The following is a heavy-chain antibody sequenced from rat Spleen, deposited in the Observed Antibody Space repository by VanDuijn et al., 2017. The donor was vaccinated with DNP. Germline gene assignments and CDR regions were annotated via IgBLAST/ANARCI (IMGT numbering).Heavy chain of an antibody. CDR1: GFSLTSYG. CDR3: ARCTYYGYNYLAMDA. V-gene: IGHV2-16*01. CDR2: IWSGGST. J-gene: IGHJ4*01. Sequence: QVQLKESGPGLVQPSQTLSLTCTVSGFSLTSYGVSWVRQPPGKGLEWIGAIWSGGSTDYNSALKSRLSISRDTAKSQVLLKMNSLQTEDTAMYFCARCTYYGYNYLAMDAWGQGTSATVSS. D-gene: IGHD1-9*01.